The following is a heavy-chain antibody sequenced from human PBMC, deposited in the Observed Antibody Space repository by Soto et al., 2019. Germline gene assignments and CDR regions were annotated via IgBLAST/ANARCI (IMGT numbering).Heavy chain of an antibody. J-gene: IGHJ6*03. D-gene: IGHD3-10*01. CDR2: MNPNSGNT. Sequence: EASVKVSCKASGYTFTSYDINWVRQATGQGLEWMGWMNPNSGNTGYAQKFQGRVTMTMNTSISTAYMELSSLRSEDTAVYYCARGDYSGSGDGYYYSYMDVWGKGTTVTVSS. CDR1: GYTFTSYD. V-gene: IGHV1-8*01. CDR3: ARGDYSGSGDGYYYSYMDV.